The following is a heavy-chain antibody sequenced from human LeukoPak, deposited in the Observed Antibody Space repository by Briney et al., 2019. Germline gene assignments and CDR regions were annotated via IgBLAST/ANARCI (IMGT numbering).Heavy chain of an antibody. CDR1: GYTFTSYG. CDR2: ISAHNGNT. V-gene: IGHV1-18*01. Sequence: GASVKVSCKASGYTFTSYGISWVRQAPGQGLEWMGWISAHNGNTNYAQKLQGRVTMTTDTSTSTAYMELRSLRSDGTAVYYCAREAELEGDTWGFWFDPWGQGTLVTVSS. CDR3: AREAELEGDTWGFWFDP. D-gene: IGHD1-1*01. J-gene: IGHJ5*02.